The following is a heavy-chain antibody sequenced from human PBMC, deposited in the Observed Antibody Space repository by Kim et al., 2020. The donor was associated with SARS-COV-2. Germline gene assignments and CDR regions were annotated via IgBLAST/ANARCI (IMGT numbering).Heavy chain of an antibody. V-gene: IGHV4-31*03. D-gene: IGHD2-2*01. CDR3: ARGPEGQVVVPAANPKFDY. Sequence: SETLSLTCTVSGGSISSGGYYWSWIRQHPGKGLEWIGYIYYSGSTYYNPSLKSRVTISVDTSKNQFSLKLSSVTAADTAVYYCARGPEGQVVVPAANPKFDYWGQGTLVTVSS. CDR1: GGSISSGGYY. CDR2: IYYSGST. J-gene: IGHJ4*02.